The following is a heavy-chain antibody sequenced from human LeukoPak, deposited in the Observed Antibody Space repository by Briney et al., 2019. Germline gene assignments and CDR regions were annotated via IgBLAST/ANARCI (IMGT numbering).Heavy chain of an antibody. Sequence: LRLSCAASGFTFSSYAMSWVRQPPGKALEWLARIDWDDDKYYSTSLKTRLTISKDTSKNQVVLTMTKMDPVDTATYYCARILGGGSSGFPDYWGQGTLVTVSS. CDR3: ARILGGGSSGFPDY. CDR2: IDWDDDK. D-gene: IGHD6-19*01. J-gene: IGHJ4*02. V-gene: IGHV2-70*11. CDR1: GFTFSSYAM.